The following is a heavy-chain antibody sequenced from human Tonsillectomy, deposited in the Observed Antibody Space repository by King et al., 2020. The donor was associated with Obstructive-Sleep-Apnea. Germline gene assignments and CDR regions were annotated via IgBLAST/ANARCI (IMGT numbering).Heavy chain of an antibody. J-gene: IGHJ6*02. V-gene: IGHV3-48*04. Sequence: VQLVESGGGLVQPGGSLRLSCAASGFTFSSYSMNWVRQAPGKGLEWVSYISSGSSTIYYADSVKGRFTISRDNAKNSLYLQMNSLRAEDTAVYYCAREKGYNWKSNYYYGMDVWGQGTTVTVSS. D-gene: IGHD1-20*01. CDR2: ISSGSSTI. CDR3: AREKGYNWKSNYYYGMDV. CDR1: GFTFSSYS.